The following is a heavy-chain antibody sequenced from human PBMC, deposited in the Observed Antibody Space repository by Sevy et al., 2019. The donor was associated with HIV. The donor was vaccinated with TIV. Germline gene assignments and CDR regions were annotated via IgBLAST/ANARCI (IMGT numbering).Heavy chain of an antibody. Sequence: GGSLRLSCAASGFTFSSYGMHWVRQAPGKGLEWVAVISYDGSNKYYADSVKGRFTISRDNSKNTLYLQMNSLRAEDTAVYYCAKGPDFWSGYPDYWGQGTLVTVSS. J-gene: IGHJ4*02. D-gene: IGHD3-3*01. V-gene: IGHV3-30*18. CDR3: AKGPDFWSGYPDY. CDR1: GFTFSSYG. CDR2: ISYDGSNK.